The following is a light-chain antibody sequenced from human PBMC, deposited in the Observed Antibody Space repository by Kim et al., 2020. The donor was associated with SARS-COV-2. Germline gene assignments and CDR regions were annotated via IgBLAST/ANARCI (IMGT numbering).Light chain of an antibody. CDR2: AAS. CDR1: QTISSY. V-gene: IGKV1-39*01. J-gene: IGKJ4*01. Sequence: DIQMTQSPSSLPASVGERVTITCQASQTISSYLNWYQQKPGKVPKLLIHAASNLQSGVPSRFSGSGSGTDFTLTISSLQPEDFATYYCQQSYTIPLTFGGGTKVDIK. CDR3: QQSYTIPLT.